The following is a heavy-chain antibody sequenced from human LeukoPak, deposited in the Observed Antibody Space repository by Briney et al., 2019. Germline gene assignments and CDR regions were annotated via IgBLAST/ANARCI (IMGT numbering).Heavy chain of an antibody. Sequence: ASVKVSCKASGYTFTSYYMHWVRQAPGQGRERMGIINPSGGSTSYAQKFQGRVTMTRDTSTSTVYMELSSLRSEDTAVYYCARDLDGIAVAGTNGLGFFDYWGQGTLVTVSS. CDR2: INPSGGST. J-gene: IGHJ4*02. V-gene: IGHV1-46*03. CDR3: ARDLDGIAVAGTNGLGFFDY. CDR1: GYTFTSYY. D-gene: IGHD6-19*01.